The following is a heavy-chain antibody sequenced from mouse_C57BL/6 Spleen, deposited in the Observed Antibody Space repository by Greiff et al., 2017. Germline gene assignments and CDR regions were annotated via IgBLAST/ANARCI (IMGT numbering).Heavy chain of an antibody. Sequence: QVQLQQPGAELVKPGASVKMSCKASGYTFTSYWITWVKQRPGQGLEWIGDIYPGSGSTNYNEKFKSKATLTVDTSSSTAYMQLSSLTSAASAVYYCATFIYYGTYSTDYCAMDYWGQGTSVTVSS. D-gene: IGHD2-1*01. V-gene: IGHV1-55*01. CDR2: IYPGSGST. CDR1: GYTFTSYW. J-gene: IGHJ4*01. CDR3: ATFIYYGTYSTDYCAMDY.